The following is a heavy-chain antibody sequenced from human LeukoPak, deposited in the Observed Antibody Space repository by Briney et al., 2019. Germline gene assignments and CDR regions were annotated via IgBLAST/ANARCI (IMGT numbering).Heavy chain of an antibody. D-gene: IGHD1-14*01. CDR1: GFTVSSNY. CDR2: ISGTTSGT. J-gene: IGHJ6*02. Sequence: GGSLRLSCAASGFTVSSNYMSWVRQAPGKGLEWVSGISGTTSGTYYADSVKGRFTISRDNSKNTLFLQVNSLRAEDTAVYYCAKVRTYFYHGLDVWGQGTTVTVSS. CDR3: AKVRTYFYHGLDV. V-gene: IGHV3-23*01.